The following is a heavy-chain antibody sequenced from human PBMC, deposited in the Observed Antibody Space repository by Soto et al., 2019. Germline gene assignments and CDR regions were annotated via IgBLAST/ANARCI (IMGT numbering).Heavy chain of an antibody. CDR3: ARSPTYCISTRCYPYYYYGMDV. Sequence: QVQLQESGPGLVKPSETLSLTCTVSGGSISSYYWSWIRQPPGKGLEWIGYIYYSGSTNYNPSLKSRVTISVDTSKNQFSLKLSSVTAADTAVYYCARSPTYCISTRCYPYYYYGMDVWGQGTTVTVSS. V-gene: IGHV4-59*01. J-gene: IGHJ6*02. CDR1: GGSISSYY. D-gene: IGHD2-2*01. CDR2: IYYSGST.